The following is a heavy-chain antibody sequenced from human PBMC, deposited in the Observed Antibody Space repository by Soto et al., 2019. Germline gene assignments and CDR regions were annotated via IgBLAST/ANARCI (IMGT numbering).Heavy chain of an antibody. V-gene: IGHV3-30-3*01. J-gene: IGHJ6*02. CDR2: ISYDGSNK. D-gene: IGHD1-26*01. CDR1: GFTFSSYA. Sequence: GGSLRLSCAASGFTFSSYAMHWVRQAPGKGLEWVAVISYDGSNKYYADSVKGRFTISRDNSKNTLYLQMNSPRAEDTAVYYCARPVQWELLRPNYYYYYGMDVWGQGTTVTVS. CDR3: ARPVQWELLRPNYYYYYGMDV.